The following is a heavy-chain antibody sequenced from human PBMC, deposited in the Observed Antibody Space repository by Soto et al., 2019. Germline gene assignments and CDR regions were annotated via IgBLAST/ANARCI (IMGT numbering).Heavy chain of an antibody. D-gene: IGHD2-21*02. CDR1: GGTFSSYA. J-gene: IGHJ4*02. Sequence: QVQLVQSGAGVKKPGSSVKVSCKASGGTFSSYAISWVRQAPGQGLEWMGGIIPTFGTANYAQKLQGRVTITADDSTSTDYMELSSLRSEDTAVYYCARGRVPLGGGDWAGDYWGQGNLVTVSS. CDR3: ARGRVPLGGGDWAGDY. V-gene: IGHV1-69*01. CDR2: IIPTFGTA.